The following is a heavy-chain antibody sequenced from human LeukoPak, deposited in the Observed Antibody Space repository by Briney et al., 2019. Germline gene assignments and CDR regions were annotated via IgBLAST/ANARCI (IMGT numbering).Heavy chain of an antibody. CDR3: ARAQWRQYYFDY. Sequence: GGSLRLSCAASGFTFSSYGMHWVRQAPGKGLEWVAVISYDGSNKYYADSVKGRFTISRDNSKNTLYLQMGSLRAEDMAVYYCARAQWRQYYFDYWGQGTLVTVSS. V-gene: IGHV3-30*03. CDR2: ISYDGSNK. CDR1: GFTFSSYG. D-gene: IGHD6-19*01. J-gene: IGHJ4*02.